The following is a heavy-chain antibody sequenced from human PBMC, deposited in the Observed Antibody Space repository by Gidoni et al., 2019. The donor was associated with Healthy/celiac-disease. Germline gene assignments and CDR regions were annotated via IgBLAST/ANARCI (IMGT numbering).Heavy chain of an antibody. J-gene: IGHJ4*02. CDR2: IYYSGST. V-gene: IGHV4-39*01. D-gene: IGHD3-3*01. CDR1: GGSISSSSYY. CDR3: ARYTYYDFWSGYYDFDY. Sequence: QLQLQESGPGLVKPSETLSLTCTVSGGSISSSSYYWGWIRQPPGKGLEWIGSIYYSGSTYYNPSLKSRVTISVDTSKNQFSLKLSSVTAADTAVYYCARYTYYDFWSGYYDFDYWGQGTLVTVSS.